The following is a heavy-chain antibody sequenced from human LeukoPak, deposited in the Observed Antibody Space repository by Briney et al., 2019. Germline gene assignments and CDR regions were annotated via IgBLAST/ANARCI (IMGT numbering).Heavy chain of an antibody. Sequence: PGGSLRLSCAASGFTFSDYWMHWVRQALGKGLVWVSRVNRDGSRTSYADSVKGRFTISRDNAKNTLSLQMNSLRAEDTAVYYCARDRSISAAGDTYWGQGTLVTVSS. CDR3: ARDRSISAAGDTY. D-gene: IGHD6-13*01. V-gene: IGHV3-74*01. J-gene: IGHJ4*02. CDR2: VNRDGSRT. CDR1: GFTFSDYW.